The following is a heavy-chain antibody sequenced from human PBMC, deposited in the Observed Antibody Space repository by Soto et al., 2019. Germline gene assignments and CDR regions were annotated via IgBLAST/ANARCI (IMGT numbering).Heavy chain of an antibody. J-gene: IGHJ5*02. V-gene: IGHV3-33*01. CDR3: ARGLRTYGWFAP. CDR2: IWKDGSNE. D-gene: IGHD3-16*01. CDR1: GFTFSTYG. Sequence: QVQLVESGGGVVQPGGSLILSCVASGFTFSTYGMHWVRQAPGKGLEWVAIIWKDGSNERYADSVKGRFTISRDNSKNTLYLQMNSLSAEDTAVYYCARGLRTYGWFAPWGQGTLVTVSS.